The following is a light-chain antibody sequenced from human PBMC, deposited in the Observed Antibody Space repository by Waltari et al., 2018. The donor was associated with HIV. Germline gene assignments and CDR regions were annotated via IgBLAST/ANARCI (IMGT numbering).Light chain of an antibody. J-gene: IGKJ1*01. CDR3: QQYGSSQGT. Sequence: EIVLTQSPGTLSLSPGERATLSCRASQSIGSNYLAWYQQKPGQAPRLLIDAASSRATGIPDRFSGSGSGTEFILTISRLEPGDFAVYFCQQYGSSQGTFGQGTKVEIK. V-gene: IGKV3-20*01. CDR2: AAS. CDR1: QSIGSNY.